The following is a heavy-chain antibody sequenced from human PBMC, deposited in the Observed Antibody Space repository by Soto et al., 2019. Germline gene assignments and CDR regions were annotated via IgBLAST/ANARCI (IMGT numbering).Heavy chain of an antibody. CDR3: AREPPGFHSAFDF. CDR1: GDSVSSKGAA. J-gene: IGHJ4*02. CDR2: TYYRSRWYS. Sequence: SQTLSLTCAISGDSVSSKGAAWKWIRQSPSRGLEWLGRTYYRSRWYSDYAPSVKSRITVNPDTSQNQFSLQLNSVTPEDTAIYYCAREPPGFHSAFDFWGQGTLVTFSS. V-gene: IGHV6-1*01. D-gene: IGHD4-4*01.